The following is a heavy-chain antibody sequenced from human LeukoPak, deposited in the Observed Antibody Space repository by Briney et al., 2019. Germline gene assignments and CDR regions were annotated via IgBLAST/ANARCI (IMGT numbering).Heavy chain of an antibody. CDR2: ISAYNGNT. D-gene: IGHD6-13*01. CDR1: GYTFTSYG. V-gene: IGHV1-18*01. CDR3: ARDLAWRSSAAAAVGFDWLDP. J-gene: IGHJ5*02. Sequence: ASVKVSCKASGYTFTSYGFSWMRQAPGQGLEWMGWISAYNGNTVYAQKFQDRVTMTTDTSTSTAYMELRRLRPGDPAIYYCARDLAWRSSAAAAVGFDWLDPWGQGTLVTVSS.